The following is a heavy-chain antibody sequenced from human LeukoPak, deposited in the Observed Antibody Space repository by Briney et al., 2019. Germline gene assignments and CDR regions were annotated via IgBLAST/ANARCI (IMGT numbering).Heavy chain of an antibody. J-gene: IGHJ4*02. Sequence: SETLSLTCTVSGGSISSSSYYWGWVRQPPGKGLEWIGSIYYRGSTYYNPSLKSRVTISVDTSKNQFSLKLSSVTAADTAVYYCARGYYYFDYWGQGTLVTVSS. CDR2: IYYRGST. D-gene: IGHD3-22*01. CDR3: ARGYYYFDY. CDR1: GGSISSSSYY. V-gene: IGHV4-39*01.